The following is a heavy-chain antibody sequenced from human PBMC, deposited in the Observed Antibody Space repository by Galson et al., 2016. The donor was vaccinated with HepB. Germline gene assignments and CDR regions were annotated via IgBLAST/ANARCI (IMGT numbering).Heavy chain of an antibody. CDR1: GFSFSSYG. J-gene: IGHJ4*02. Sequence: SLRLSCAASGFSFSSYGIHWVRQAPGKGLEWVAVIWYDGSNKFYADSVKGRFTVSRDNSKNTLFLQMNSLRADDTAVYYCARDWGSYLDYWGQGTLVTVS. D-gene: IGHD3-16*01. CDR3: ARDWGSYLDY. CDR2: IWYDGSNK. V-gene: IGHV3-33*01.